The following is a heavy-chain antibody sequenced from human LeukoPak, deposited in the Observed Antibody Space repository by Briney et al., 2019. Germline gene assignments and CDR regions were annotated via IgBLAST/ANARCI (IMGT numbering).Heavy chain of an antibody. CDR3: ARGRSSMVRGYYYYYMDV. Sequence: SETLSLTCTVSGGSISNYYWSWIRQPPGKGLEWIGYIYYSGSTNYNPSLKSRVTISVDTSKNQFSLKLSSVTAADTAVYYCARGRSSMVRGYYYYYMDVWGKGTTVTISS. D-gene: IGHD3-10*01. J-gene: IGHJ6*03. CDR1: GGSISNYY. CDR2: IYYSGST. V-gene: IGHV4-59*01.